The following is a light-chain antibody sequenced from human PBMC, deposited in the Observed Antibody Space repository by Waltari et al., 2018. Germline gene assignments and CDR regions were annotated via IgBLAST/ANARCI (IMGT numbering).Light chain of an antibody. V-gene: IGLV7-43*01. CDR2: STN. Sequence: QTVVTQEPSLTVSPGGTVTLTCASSTGAATSAYYPTWFQQKPGQAHMALIYSTNNKHTWTPARFSASLLGGKAALTLSNVQPEDEAEYYCLLYYGGAQVFGGGTKLTVL. CDR1: TGAATSAYY. CDR3: LLYYGGAQV. J-gene: IGLJ3*02.